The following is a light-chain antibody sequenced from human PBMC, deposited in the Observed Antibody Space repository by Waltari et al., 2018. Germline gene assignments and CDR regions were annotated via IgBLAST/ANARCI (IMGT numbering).Light chain of an antibody. CDR2: EVN. CDR1: SSDVGSYNL. CDR3: CSYAGGSTPWV. V-gene: IGLV2-23*02. Sequence: QSALTQPASVSGSPGQSITISCTGTSSDVGSYNLVSWYQQYPGKAPKLMIYEVNKRPSGVSHRCSGSKSGNTASLTISGLQAEDEADYYCCSYAGGSTPWVFGGGTKLTVL. J-gene: IGLJ3*02.